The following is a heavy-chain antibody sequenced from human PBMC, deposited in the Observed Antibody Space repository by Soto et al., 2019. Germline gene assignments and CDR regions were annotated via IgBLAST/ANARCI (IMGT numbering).Heavy chain of an antibody. J-gene: IGHJ4*02. Sequence: PWGSLRLSCAASGFTLSDHYIIFIRQSPFKWLEWVSFSSNSGTFTKYADSVKGRFTISRDNAKNSLYLQINSLRGEDTAIYFCARSREASLLRVPSSYWSQGTLVTVSS. CDR2: SSNSGTFT. D-gene: IGHD2-21*02. V-gene: IGHV3-11*03. CDR1: GFTLSDHY. CDR3: ARSREASLLRVPSSY.